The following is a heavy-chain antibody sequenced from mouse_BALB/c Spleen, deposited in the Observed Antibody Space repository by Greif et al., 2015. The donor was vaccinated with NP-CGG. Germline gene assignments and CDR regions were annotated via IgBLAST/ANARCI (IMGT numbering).Heavy chain of an antibody. CDR2: IYPGSGNT. V-gene: IGHV1-84*02. D-gene: IGHD4-1*01. CDR3: ARRTGTEAMDY. CDR1: GYTFTDYY. Sequence: QVQLQQSGLELVKPGASVKISCKASGYTFTDYYINWVKQKPGQGLEWIGWIYPGSGNTKYNEKFKGKATLTVDTSSSTAYMQLSSLTSEDTAVYFCARRTGTEAMDYWGQGTSVTVSS. J-gene: IGHJ4*01.